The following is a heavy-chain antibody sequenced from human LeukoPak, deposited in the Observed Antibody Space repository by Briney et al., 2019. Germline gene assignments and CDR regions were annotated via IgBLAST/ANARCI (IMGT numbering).Heavy chain of an antibody. CDR3: AKDPDDYGGNSGYFDY. CDR2: ISWNSGSI. CDR1: GFTFDDYA. J-gene: IGHJ4*02. V-gene: IGHV3-9*01. D-gene: IGHD4-23*01. Sequence: PGGSLRLSCAASGFTFDDYAMHWVRQAPGKGLEWVSGISWNSGSIGYADSVKGRFTISRDNAKNSLYLQMNSLRAEDTALYYCAKDPDDYGGNSGYFDYWGQGTLVTVSS.